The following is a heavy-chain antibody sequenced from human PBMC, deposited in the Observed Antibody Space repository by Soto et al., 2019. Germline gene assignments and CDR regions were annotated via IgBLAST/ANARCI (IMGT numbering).Heavy chain of an antibody. V-gene: IGHV3-74*01. D-gene: IGHD7-27*01. CDR2: ISSDGSST. Sequence: PGGSLRLSCAASGFTFSNYWIHWVRQAPGKGLVWVSHISSDGSSTSYADSVKGRFTISRDNAKNTLYLQMNSLRAEDTAVYYCARDSNLGFDPCGQGTLVTVSS. J-gene: IGHJ5*02. CDR3: ARDSNLGFDP. CDR1: GFTFSNYW.